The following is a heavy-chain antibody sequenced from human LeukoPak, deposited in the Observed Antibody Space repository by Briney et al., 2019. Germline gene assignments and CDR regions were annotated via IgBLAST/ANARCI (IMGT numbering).Heavy chain of an antibody. D-gene: IGHD2-21*02. CDR2: IIPIFGTA. V-gene: IGHV1-69*13. J-gene: IGHJ4*02. CDR3: ARSVVVTADTQYYFDY. CDR1: GYTFTSYG. Sequence: ASVKVSCKASGYTFTSYGISWVRQAPGQGLEWMGGIIPIFGTANYAQKFQGRVTITADESTSTAYMELSSLRSEDTAVYYCARSVVVTADTQYYFDYWGQGTLVTVSS.